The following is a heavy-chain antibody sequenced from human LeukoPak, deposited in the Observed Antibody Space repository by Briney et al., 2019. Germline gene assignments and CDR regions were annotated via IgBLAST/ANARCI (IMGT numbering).Heavy chain of an antibody. Sequence: GGSLRLSCAVSGFTVSSNCMSWVRQAPGKGLEWVSAISGSGSSTYYADSLKGRFTISRDNSKNTLYLQMNSLRAEDTAVYYCARASRGYNYLGLGYWGQGTLVTVSS. CDR2: ISGSGSST. D-gene: IGHD5-18*01. CDR3: ARASRGYNYLGLGY. V-gene: IGHV3-23*01. CDR1: GFTVSSNC. J-gene: IGHJ4*02.